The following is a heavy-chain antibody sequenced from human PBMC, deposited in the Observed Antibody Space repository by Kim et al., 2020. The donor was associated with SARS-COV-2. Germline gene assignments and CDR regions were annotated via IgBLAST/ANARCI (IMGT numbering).Heavy chain of an antibody. D-gene: IGHD3-10*02. J-gene: IGHJ2*01. Sequence: SETLSLTCAVYGGSFSGYYWSWIRQPPGKGLEWIGEINHSGSTNYNPSLKSRVTISVDTSKNQFSLKLSSVTAADTAVYYCARTHRGYWYFDLWGRGTLVTVSS. CDR3: ARTHRGYWYFDL. V-gene: IGHV4-34*01. CDR2: INHSGST. CDR1: GGSFSGYY.